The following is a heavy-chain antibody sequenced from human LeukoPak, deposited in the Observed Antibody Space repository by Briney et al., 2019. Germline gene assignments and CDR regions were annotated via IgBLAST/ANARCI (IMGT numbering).Heavy chain of an antibody. CDR3: ASSPIVVVPAAQDYYYYYMDV. CDR1: GGSISSYY. D-gene: IGHD2-2*01. CDR2: IYYSGST. V-gene: IGHV4-59*01. Sequence: SETLSLTCTASGGSISSYYWSWIRQPPGKGLEWIGYIYYSGSTNYNPSLKSRVTISVDTSKNQFSLKLSSVTAADTAVYYCASSPIVVVPAAQDYYYYYMDVWGKGTTVTISS. J-gene: IGHJ6*03.